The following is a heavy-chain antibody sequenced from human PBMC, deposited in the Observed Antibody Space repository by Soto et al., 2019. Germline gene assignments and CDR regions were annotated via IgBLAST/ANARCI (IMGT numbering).Heavy chain of an antibody. CDR2: IIPIFGTA. CDR3: AIKIVVVVAATPGNNPYYYYGMDV. V-gene: IGHV1-69*06. Sequence: ASVKVSCKASGGTFSSYAISWVRQAPGQGLEWMGGIIPIFGTANYAQKFQGRVTITADKSMSTAYMELSSLRSEDTAVYYCAIKIVVVVAATPGNNPYYYYGMDVWGQGTTVTVSS. CDR1: GGTFSSYA. D-gene: IGHD2-15*01. J-gene: IGHJ6*02.